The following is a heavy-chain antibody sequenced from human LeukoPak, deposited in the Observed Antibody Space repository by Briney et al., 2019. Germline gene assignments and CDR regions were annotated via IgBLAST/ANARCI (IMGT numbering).Heavy chain of an antibody. Sequence: PGGSLRLSCAASGFTFDDYAMHWVRQAPGKGLEWVSLINWHGGSPYYADSVKGRFTISRDNSKNSLYLQMNSLRAEDTALYYCAKGRLPATIDDAFDIWGQGTMVIVSS. D-gene: IGHD2-2*01. CDR1: GFTFDDYA. V-gene: IGHV3-43D*03. CDR3: AKGRLPATIDDAFDI. J-gene: IGHJ3*02. CDR2: INWHGGSP.